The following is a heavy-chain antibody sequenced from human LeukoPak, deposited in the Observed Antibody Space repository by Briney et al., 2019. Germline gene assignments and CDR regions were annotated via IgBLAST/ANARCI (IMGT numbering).Heavy chain of an antibody. D-gene: IGHD3-3*01. V-gene: IGHV1-18*01. J-gene: IGHJ4*02. Sequence: SAYNGNTNYAQKLQGRVTMTTDTSTSTAYMELRSLRSDDTAVYYCARDWPRFWSRYYPFDYWGQGTLVTVSS. CDR3: ARDWPRFWSRYYPFDY. CDR2: SAYNGNT.